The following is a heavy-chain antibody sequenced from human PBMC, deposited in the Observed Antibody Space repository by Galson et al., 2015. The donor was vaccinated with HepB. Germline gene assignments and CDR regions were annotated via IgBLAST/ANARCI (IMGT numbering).Heavy chain of an antibody. Sequence: SLRLSCAASRFTFSSYSMNWVRQAPGKGLEWVSSISSSSSSYIYYADSVKGRFTISRDNAKNSLYLQMNSLRAEDTAVYYCARVIAEPGDYYYGMDVWGQGTTVTVSS. CDR3: ARVIAEPGDYYYGMDV. J-gene: IGHJ6*02. V-gene: IGHV3-21*01. CDR2: ISSSSSSYI. D-gene: IGHD3-16*02. CDR1: RFTFSSYS.